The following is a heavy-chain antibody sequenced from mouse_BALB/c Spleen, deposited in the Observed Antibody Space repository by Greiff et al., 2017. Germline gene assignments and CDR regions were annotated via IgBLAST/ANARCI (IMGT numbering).Heavy chain of an antibody. CDR3: AREENYRFDY. CDR1: GYTFTSYW. J-gene: IGHJ2*01. D-gene: IGHD2-14*01. V-gene: IGHV1-7*01. Sequence: QVQLQQSGAELAKPGASVKMSCKASGYTFTSYWMHWVKQRPGQGLEWIGYINPSTGYTEYNQKFKDKATLTADKSSSTAYMQLSSLTSEDSAVYYCAREENYRFDYWGQGTTLTVSS. CDR2: INPSTGYT.